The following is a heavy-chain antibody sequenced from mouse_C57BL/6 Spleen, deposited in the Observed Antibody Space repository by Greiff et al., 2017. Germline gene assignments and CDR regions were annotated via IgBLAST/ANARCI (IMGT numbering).Heavy chain of an antibody. CDR1: GFTFSDYY. CDR3: ARDQGYAMDD. V-gene: IGHV5-16*01. J-gene: IGHJ4*01. CDR2: INYDGSST. Sequence: EVKLVESEGGLVQPGSSMKLSCTASGFTFSDYYMAWVRQVPEKGLEWVANINYDGSSTYYLDSLKSRFIISRDNAKNILYLQMSSLKSEDTATYYCARDQGYAMDDWGQGTSVTVSS.